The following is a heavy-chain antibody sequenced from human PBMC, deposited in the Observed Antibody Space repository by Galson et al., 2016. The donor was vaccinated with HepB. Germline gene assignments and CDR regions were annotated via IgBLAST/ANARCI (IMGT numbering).Heavy chain of an antibody. D-gene: IGHD6-19*01. J-gene: IGHJ5*02. CDR2: TSHDGSNE. V-gene: IGHV3-30*18. CDR3: AKGGPGIAVPADL. Sequence: SLRLSCAASGLIFSNHAMHWVRQAPGQGLEWVAVTSHDGSNEYYADSVKGRFAISRDNPKNALYLQMNSLTAGDTAGYYCAKGGPGIAVPADLWGQGTLVTVSS. CDR1: GLIFSNHA.